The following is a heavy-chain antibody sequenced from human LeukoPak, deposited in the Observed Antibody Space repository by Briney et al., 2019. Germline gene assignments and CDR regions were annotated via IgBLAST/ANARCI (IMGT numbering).Heavy chain of an antibody. J-gene: IGHJ4*02. D-gene: IGHD5-12*01. V-gene: IGHV4-31*03. CDR1: GGSISSGGYY. Sequence: PSQTLSLTCTVSGGSISSGGYYWSWIRQHPGKGLEWIGYIYYSGSTYYNPSLKSRVTISVGTSKNQFSLKLSSVTAADTAVYYCARVAARYYFDYWGQGTLVTVSS. CDR3: ARVAARYYFDY. CDR2: IYYSGST.